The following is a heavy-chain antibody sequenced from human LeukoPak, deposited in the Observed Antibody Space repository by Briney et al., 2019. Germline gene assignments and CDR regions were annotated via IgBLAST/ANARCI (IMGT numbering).Heavy chain of an antibody. CDR2: ISSSGSTI. Sequence: GGSLRLSCAASGFTLSSYEMNWVRQAPGKGLEWVSYISSSGSTIYYADSVKGRFTISRDNAKNSLYLQMNSLRAEDTAVYYCARYDSSGYYYYYYGMDVWGQGTTVTVSS. V-gene: IGHV3-48*03. CDR3: ARYDSSGYYYYYYGMDV. D-gene: IGHD3-22*01. CDR1: GFTLSSYE. J-gene: IGHJ6*02.